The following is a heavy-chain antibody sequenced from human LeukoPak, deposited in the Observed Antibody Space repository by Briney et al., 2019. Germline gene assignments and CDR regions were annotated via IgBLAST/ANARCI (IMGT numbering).Heavy chain of an antibody. D-gene: IGHD3-22*01. V-gene: IGHV1-46*01. Sequence: ASVKVSCKASGYTFTSYYMHWVRQAPGQGLEWMGIINPSGGSTSYAQKFQGRVTMTRDMSTSTVYMELNSLRSEDTAVYYCAGGVYYDSSGYNDAFDIWGQGTMVTVS. J-gene: IGHJ3*02. CDR3: AGGVYYDSSGYNDAFDI. CDR2: INPSGGST. CDR1: GYTFTSYY.